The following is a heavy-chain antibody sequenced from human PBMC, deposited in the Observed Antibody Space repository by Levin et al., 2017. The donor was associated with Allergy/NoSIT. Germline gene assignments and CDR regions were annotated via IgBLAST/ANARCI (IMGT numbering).Heavy chain of an antibody. CDR2: ISAHNGNT. CDR3: TREYSSSPDP. V-gene: IGHV1-18*01. J-gene: IGHJ5*02. Sequence: GGSLRLSCKTSGYTFTDYGFIWVRQAPGQGLEWVGYISAHNGNTRYAQKVQGRVTMTTETSTSTVYMELRSLRSDDTAVYYCTREYSSSPDPWGRGTLVTVS. D-gene: IGHD6-6*01. CDR1: GYTFTDYG.